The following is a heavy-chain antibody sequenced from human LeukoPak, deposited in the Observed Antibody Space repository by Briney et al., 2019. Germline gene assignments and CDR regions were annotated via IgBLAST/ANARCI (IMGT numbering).Heavy chain of an antibody. V-gene: IGHV4-4*07. D-gene: IGHD3-10*01. Sequence: SETLSLTCTVSGGSISSYYWSWIRQPAGKGLEWIGRIYTSGSTNYNPSLKSRVTMSVDTSKNQFSLKLSSVTAADTAVYYCARGRQSYYYGSGSYEWFDPWGQGTLVTVSS. CDR1: GGSISSYY. J-gene: IGHJ5*02. CDR2: IYTSGST. CDR3: ARGRQSYYYGSGSYEWFDP.